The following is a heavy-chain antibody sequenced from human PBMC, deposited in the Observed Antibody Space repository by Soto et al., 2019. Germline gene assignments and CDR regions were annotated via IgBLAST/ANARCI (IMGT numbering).Heavy chain of an antibody. Sequence: GGSLRLSCAASGFTFSSYSMNWVRQAPGKGLEWVSSISSSSSYIYYADSVKGRFTISRDNAKNSLYLQMNSLRAEDTAVYSCARALTGDFAFDIWGQGTMVTVSS. V-gene: IGHV3-21*01. CDR1: GFTFSSYS. CDR2: ISSSSSYI. J-gene: IGHJ3*02. D-gene: IGHD7-27*01. CDR3: ARALTGDFAFDI.